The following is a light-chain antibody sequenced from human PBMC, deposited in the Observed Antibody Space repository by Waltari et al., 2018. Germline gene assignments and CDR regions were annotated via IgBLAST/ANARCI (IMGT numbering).Light chain of an antibody. CDR2: RSN. CDR1: RSNIGSNY. V-gene: IGLV1-47*01. CDR3: AVWDDSLSNLV. Sequence: QSVLTQPPSASDTPGQRVTISCSGSRSNIGSNYVYWYQQLPGTAPKLLIYRSNQRPSGVPDRFSGAKSGPSASLAISGLRSEDEADYYCAVWDDSLSNLVFGGGTKLTVL. J-gene: IGLJ2*01.